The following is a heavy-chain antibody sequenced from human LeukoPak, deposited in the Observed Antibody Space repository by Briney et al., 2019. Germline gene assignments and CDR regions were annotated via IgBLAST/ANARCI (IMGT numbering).Heavy chain of an antibody. D-gene: IGHD5-12*01. CDR2: INHSGST. CDR3: ARGPGYSGYDLDY. V-gene: IGHV4-34*01. CDR1: GGSFSGYC. Sequence: TSETLSLTCAVYGGSFSGYCWSWIRQPPGKGLEWIGEINHSGSTNYNPSLKSRVTISVDTSKNQFSPKLSSVTAADTAVYYCARGPGYSGYDLDYWGQGTLVTVSS. J-gene: IGHJ4*02.